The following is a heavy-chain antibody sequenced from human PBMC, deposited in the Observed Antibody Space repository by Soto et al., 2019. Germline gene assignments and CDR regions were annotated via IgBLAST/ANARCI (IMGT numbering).Heavy chain of an antibody. CDR3: ARLVSAAANDY. J-gene: IGHJ4*02. CDR2: IKGDGNEI. V-gene: IGHV3-7*04. D-gene: IGHD1-26*01. CDR1: GFTFDDYG. Sequence: PGGSLRLSCAASGFTFDDYGMIWVRQAPGKGLEWVANIKGDGNEIYYVDSVKGRFTISRDNAKNSLYLQMNSLRAEDTAVYYCARLVSAAANDYWGQGALVTVSS.